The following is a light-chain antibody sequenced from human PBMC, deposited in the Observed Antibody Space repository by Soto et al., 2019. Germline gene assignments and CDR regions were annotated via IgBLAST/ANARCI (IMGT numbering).Light chain of an antibody. CDR1: MRDVGAYNL. CDR2: DNN. CDR3: GTWDSSLSAWV. J-gene: IGLJ3*02. V-gene: IGLV1-51*01. Sequence: QSALTQPASVSGSAGQSITISCSGTMRDVGAYNLVSWYQQHPGTAPKLLIYDNNKRPSGIPDRFSGSKSGTSATLGITGLQTGDEADYFCGTWDSSLSAWVFGGGTKLTVL.